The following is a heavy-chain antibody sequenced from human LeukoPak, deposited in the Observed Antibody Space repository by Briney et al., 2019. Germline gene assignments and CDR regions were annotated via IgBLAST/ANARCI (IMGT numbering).Heavy chain of an antibody. CDR2: IIPIFGTA. Sequence: SVKVSCKASGGTFSSYAISWVRQAPGQGLEWMGRIIPIFGTANYAQKFQGRVTITTNESTSTAYMELSSLRSEDTAVYYCASGTVGATVDYWGQGTLVTVSS. J-gene: IGHJ4*02. D-gene: IGHD1-26*01. CDR1: GGTFSSYA. V-gene: IGHV1-69*05. CDR3: ASGTVGATVDY.